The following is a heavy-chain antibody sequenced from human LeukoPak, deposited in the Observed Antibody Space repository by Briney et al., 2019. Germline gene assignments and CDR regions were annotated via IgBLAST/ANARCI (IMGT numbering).Heavy chain of an antibody. D-gene: IGHD2-21*02. J-gene: IGHJ6*02. V-gene: IGHV3-53*01. CDR3: ARVLGTARTYGMDV. Sequence: GGSLRLSCAAPGFTVSSNYMSWVRQAPGKGLEWVSVIYSGGSTYYADSVKGRFTISRDNSKNTLYLQMNSLRAEDTAVYYCARVLGTARTYGMDVWGQGTTVTVSS. CDR2: IYSGGST. CDR1: GFTVSSNY.